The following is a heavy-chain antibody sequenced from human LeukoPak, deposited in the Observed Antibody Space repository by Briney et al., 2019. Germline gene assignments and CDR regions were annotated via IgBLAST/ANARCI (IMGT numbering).Heavy chain of an antibody. V-gene: IGHV1-69*13. CDR3: ASYCSSTSCRTRPGYYMDV. Sequence: SVKVSCKASGGTFSSYAISWVRQAPGQGLEWMGGIIPIFGTANYAQKFQGRVTITADETTSTAYMELSSLRSEDTAVYYCASYCSSTSCRTRPGYYMDVWGKGTTVTVSS. J-gene: IGHJ6*03. CDR1: GGTFSSYA. CDR2: IIPIFGTA. D-gene: IGHD2-2*01.